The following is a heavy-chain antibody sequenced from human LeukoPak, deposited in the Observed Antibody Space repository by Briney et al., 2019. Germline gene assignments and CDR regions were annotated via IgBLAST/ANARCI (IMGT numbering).Heavy chain of an antibody. V-gene: IGHV1-69*13. D-gene: IGHD3-3*01. J-gene: IGHJ6*03. CDR1: GGTFSNVA. CDR3: AKGFVDWNGMLPPLAFYHMDV. Sequence: ASVKVSCKASGGTFSNVAISWVRQAPGHNLEWMGGIITHFGTPDYAQRFQGRVTITADESTGTSYMDLSSLRSEDTAVYYCAKGFVDWNGMLPPLAFYHMDVWGTGTTVTVSS. CDR2: IITHFGTP.